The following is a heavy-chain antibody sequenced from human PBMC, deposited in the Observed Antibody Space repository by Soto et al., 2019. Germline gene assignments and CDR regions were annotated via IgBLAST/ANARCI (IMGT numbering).Heavy chain of an antibody. CDR1: GYTFTNYY. CDR3: ARDRVDCSGGNCWRSVEDT. CDR2: IDPSGGGT. V-gene: IGHV1-46*01. J-gene: IGHJ5*02. Sequence: GASVKVSCKAAGYTFTNYYMHWGRQAPGQGLEWMGIIDPSGGGTSYAQKFQGRLTMTRDTSTSTVYMELSSLRSEDTAVYYCARDRVDCSGGNCWRSVEDTWGQGTLVTVSS. D-gene: IGHD2-15*01.